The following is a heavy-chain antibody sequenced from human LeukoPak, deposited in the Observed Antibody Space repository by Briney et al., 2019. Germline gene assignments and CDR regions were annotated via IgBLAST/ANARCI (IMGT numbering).Heavy chain of an antibody. J-gene: IGHJ4*02. D-gene: IGHD4-17*01. CDR2: INWNGGST. CDR1: GFTFDDYG. V-gene: IGHV3-20*04. CDR3: AGDYYGDSYFNY. Sequence: GSSLRLSCTASGFTFDDYGMRGVRQSPGEGLEWVTDINWNGGSTSYADSVKGRFTISRDNAKNSLYLQMNSLRAEDTALYYCAGDYYGDSYFNYWGQGTLVTVSS.